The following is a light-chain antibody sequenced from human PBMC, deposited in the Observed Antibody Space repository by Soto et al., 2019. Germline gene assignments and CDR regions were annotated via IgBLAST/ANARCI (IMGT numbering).Light chain of an antibody. V-gene: IGKV3-11*01. CDR1: QSVSSY. CDR3: QQRGNWPYT. CDR2: DAS. J-gene: IGKJ2*01. Sequence: EIVLTQSPATLSLSPGERATLSCRASQSVSSYLAWYQQKPGQAPRLLIYDASNRATGIPARFSGSGSGTDFTRTISSLEPEDFAVYYCQQRGNWPYTFGQGTKLEIK.